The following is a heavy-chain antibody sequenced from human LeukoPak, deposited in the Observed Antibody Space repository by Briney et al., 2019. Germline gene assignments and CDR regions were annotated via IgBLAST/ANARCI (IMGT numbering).Heavy chain of an antibody. J-gene: IGHJ4*02. CDR2: ISYDGSNK. CDR3: ARAVSSSGHY. D-gene: IGHD6-6*01. Sequence: PGGSLRLSCAASGFTFSSYAMHWVRQAPGKGLEWVAVISYDGSNKYYADSVKGRFTISRDNSKNTLYLQMNSLRAEDTAVYYCARAVSSSGHYWGQGTLVTVSS. V-gene: IGHV3-30*01. CDR1: GFTFSSYA.